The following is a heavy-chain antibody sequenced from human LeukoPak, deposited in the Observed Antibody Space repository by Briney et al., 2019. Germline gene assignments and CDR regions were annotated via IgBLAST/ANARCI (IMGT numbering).Heavy chain of an antibody. Sequence: GGSLRLSCAASGFTFSSYGMHWVRQAPGKGLEWVAVISYDGSNKYYADSVKGRFTISRDNSKNTLYLQMNSLRAEDTAVYYCAKGDDSSGFGYWGQGTLVTVSS. CDR2: ISYDGSNK. CDR3: AKGDDSSGFGY. J-gene: IGHJ4*02. CDR1: GFTFSSYG. V-gene: IGHV3-30*18. D-gene: IGHD3-22*01.